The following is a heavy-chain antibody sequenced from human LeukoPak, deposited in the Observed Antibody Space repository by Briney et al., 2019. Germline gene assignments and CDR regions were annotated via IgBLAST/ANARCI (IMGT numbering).Heavy chain of an antibody. CDR1: GFTFDDYA. J-gene: IGHJ4*02. CDR3: AKDRQYGDYGGGDFFDS. D-gene: IGHD4-17*01. V-gene: IGHV3-43D*03. Sequence: PGGSLRLSCAASGFTFDDYAMHRVRQAPGKGLQWISSINWVGDTSSYADSVKGRFTVSRDNTKGSLYLQMHSLRSEDTALYYCAKDRQYGDYGGGDFFDSWGQGTLVTVSS. CDR2: INWVGDTS.